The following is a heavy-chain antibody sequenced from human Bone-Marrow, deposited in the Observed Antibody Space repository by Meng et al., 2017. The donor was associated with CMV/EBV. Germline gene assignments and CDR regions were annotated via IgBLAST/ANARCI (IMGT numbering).Heavy chain of an antibody. Sequence: GESLKISCAASGFTFSSYGMHWVRQAPGKGLEWVAFIRYDGSNKYYADSVKGRFTISRDNSKNTLYLQMNSLRAEDTAVYYCAKDRGCSSTSCYYYYGMDVWGQGTTATVPS. CDR1: GFTFSSYG. J-gene: IGHJ6*02. CDR3: AKDRGCSSTSCYYYYGMDV. D-gene: IGHD2-2*01. V-gene: IGHV3-30*02. CDR2: IRYDGSNK.